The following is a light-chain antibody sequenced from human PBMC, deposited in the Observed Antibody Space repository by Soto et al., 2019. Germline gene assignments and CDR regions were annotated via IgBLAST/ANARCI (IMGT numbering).Light chain of an antibody. J-gene: IGLJ1*01. Sequence: QSALTQPPSASGAPGQSVASSCTGTSSDVGGYNYVSWYQQHPGKDPKLMIYEVNKRPSGVPDRFAGSKYGNTASLTVSGLQAEDEADYYCSSYAGSSNVFGTGTKLTVL. V-gene: IGLV2-8*01. CDR3: SSYAGSSNV. CDR1: SSDVGGYNY. CDR2: EVN.